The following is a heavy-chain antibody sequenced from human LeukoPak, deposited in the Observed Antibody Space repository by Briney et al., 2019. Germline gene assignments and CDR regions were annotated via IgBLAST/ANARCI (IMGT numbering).Heavy chain of an antibody. D-gene: IGHD5-24*01. CDR2: IYGGGST. V-gene: IGHV3-53*01. CDR1: GFTVSNNY. J-gene: IGHJ6*03. CDR3: ARDRSDGNYYMVV. Sequence: GGSLRLSCAASGFTVSNNYMSWVRQAPGKGLEWVSVIYGGGSTSYADSVKGRFTISRDNSKNSLYLQMNSLRVDDTGVYYCARDRSDGNYYMVVWGKGTTVIVSS.